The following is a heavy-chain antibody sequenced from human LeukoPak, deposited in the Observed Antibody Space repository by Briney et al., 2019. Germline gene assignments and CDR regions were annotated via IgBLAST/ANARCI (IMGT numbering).Heavy chain of an antibody. Sequence: SETLSLTCTVSGGSISTYYWTWIRQPPGKGLEWIGYIDHTGTTNYNPSLNSRVTISRDTSKNHFSLQLSSVTAADTAVYYCTRGSIAYYYMDVWGKGTTVTVSS. J-gene: IGHJ6*03. CDR1: GGSISTYY. CDR3: TRGSIAYYYMDV. D-gene: IGHD3-22*01. V-gene: IGHV4-59*01. CDR2: IDHTGTT.